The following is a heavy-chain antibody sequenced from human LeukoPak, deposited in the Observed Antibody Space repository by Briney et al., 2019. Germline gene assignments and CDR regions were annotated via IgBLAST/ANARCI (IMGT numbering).Heavy chain of an antibody. CDR2: IDPSDSYT. V-gene: IGHV5-10-1*01. J-gene: IGHJ3*02. D-gene: IGHD3-3*01. Sequence: GESLKISCKGSGYSFTSYWISWVRQMPGKGLEWMGRIDPSDSYTNYSPSFQGHVTISADKSISTAYPQWSSLKASDTAMYYCAGRGYHIPADAFDIWGQGTMVTVSS. CDR3: AGRGYHIPADAFDI. CDR1: GYSFTSYW.